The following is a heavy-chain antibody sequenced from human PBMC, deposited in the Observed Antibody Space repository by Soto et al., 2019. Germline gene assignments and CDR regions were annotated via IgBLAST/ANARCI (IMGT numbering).Heavy chain of an antibody. CDR1: GGSFSGYY. CDR2: INHSGST. V-gene: IGHV4-34*01. J-gene: IGHJ4*02. D-gene: IGHD5-18*01. Sequence: QVQLQQWGAGLLKPSETLSLTCAVYGGSFSGYYWSWIHQPPGKGLEWIGEINHSGSTNYNPSLMSRVTISVDTSKNQFSLKLSSVTAADTAVYYCARGGVRGYSYRIPFAYWGQGTLVSVSS. CDR3: ARGGVRGYSYRIPFAY.